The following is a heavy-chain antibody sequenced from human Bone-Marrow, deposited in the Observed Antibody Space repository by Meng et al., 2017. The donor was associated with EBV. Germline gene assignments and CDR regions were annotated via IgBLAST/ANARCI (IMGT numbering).Heavy chain of an antibody. V-gene: IGHV4-39*07. Sequence: QLCEWCQRRDKHSETLFLTCTVSSGSISSRSDYWGCIRQPPGTGLEWIGSIYYSWSTYYTPPLKSRVTISVDTSKNQFSLKLSSVTAADTAVYYCARDYYGDYKTGYLDWFDPWGQGTLVTVSS. J-gene: IGHJ5*02. CDR1: SGSISSRSDY. CDR2: IYYSWST. D-gene: IGHD4-17*01. CDR3: ARDYYGDYKTGYLDWFDP.